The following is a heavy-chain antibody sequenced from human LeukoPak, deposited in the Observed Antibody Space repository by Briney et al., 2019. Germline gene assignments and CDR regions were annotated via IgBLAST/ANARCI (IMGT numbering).Heavy chain of an antibody. D-gene: IGHD3-9*01. J-gene: IGHJ6*02. CDR2: ISGSGGST. CDR3: AKETYYDILTGYTDGMDV. V-gene: IGHV3-23*01. CDR1: GFTFSSYA. Sequence: GGSLRLSCAASGFTFSSYAMSWVRQAPGKGLEWVSAISGSGGSTYYADSVKGRFTISRDNSKNTLYLQMNSLRAEDTAVYNCAKETYYDILTGYTDGMDVWGQGTPATVSS.